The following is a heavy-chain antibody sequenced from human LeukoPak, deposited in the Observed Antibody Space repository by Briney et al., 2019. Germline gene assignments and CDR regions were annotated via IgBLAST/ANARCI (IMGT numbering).Heavy chain of an antibody. D-gene: IGHD6-6*01. J-gene: IGHJ4*02. CDR1: GSTFNSHS. Sequence: GGSLRLSCTVSGSTFNSHSMNWVRQAPGKGLEWISYISGGGSSIYYADSVKGRFTISRDNAKNSLYLQMNSLRADDTAVYYCASSIAARPWNYWGQGTLVTVSS. V-gene: IGHV3-48*04. CDR2: ISGGGSSI. CDR3: ASSIAARPWNY.